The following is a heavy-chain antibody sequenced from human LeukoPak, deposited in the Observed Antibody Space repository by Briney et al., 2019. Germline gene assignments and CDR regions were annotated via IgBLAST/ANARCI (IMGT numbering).Heavy chain of an antibody. CDR3: ARDFSSGWSKGDDY. Sequence: GGSLRLSCAASGFTFSTYAMSWVRQAPGKGLEWVANIKQDGSEKYYGDSVKGRCTISRDNAKNSLYLQMNSLRAEDTAVYYCARDFSSGWSKGDDYWGQGTLVTVSS. J-gene: IGHJ4*02. CDR1: GFTFSTYA. CDR2: IKQDGSEK. D-gene: IGHD6-19*01. V-gene: IGHV3-7*01.